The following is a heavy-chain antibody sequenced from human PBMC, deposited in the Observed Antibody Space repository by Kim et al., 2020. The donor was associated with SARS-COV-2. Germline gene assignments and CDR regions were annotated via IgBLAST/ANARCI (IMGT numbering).Heavy chain of an antibody. J-gene: IGHJ6*02. CDR1: GFTFSSCA. D-gene: IGHD3-10*01. Sequence: GGSLRLSCAASGFTFSSCAMHWVRQAPGKGLEWVAVISYDGSNKYYADSVKGRFTISRDNSKNTLYLQMNSLRAEDTALYYCARDPCARRRGVTYSYYGMDVWGQGTTVTVSS. V-gene: IGHV3-30-3*01. CDR3: ARDPCARRRGVTYSYYGMDV. CDR2: ISYDGSNK.